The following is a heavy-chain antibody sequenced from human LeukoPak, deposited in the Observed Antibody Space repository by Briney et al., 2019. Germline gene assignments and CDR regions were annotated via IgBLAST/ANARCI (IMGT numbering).Heavy chain of an antibody. CDR2: IYYSGST. J-gene: IGHJ4*02. CDR3: ARDLWGYYYGSGSYYPFDY. CDR1: GGSISSSSYY. Sequence: SETLSLTCTVSGGSISSSSYYWGWIRQPPGKGLEWIGTIYYSGSTYYNPSLKSRVTISVDTSKNQFSLKLSSVTAADTAVYYCARDLWGYYYGSGSYYPFDYWGQGTLVTVSS. D-gene: IGHD3-10*01. V-gene: IGHV4-39*07.